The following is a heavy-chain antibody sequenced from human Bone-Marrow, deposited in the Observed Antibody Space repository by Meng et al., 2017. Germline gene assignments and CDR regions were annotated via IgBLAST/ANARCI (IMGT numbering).Heavy chain of an antibody. D-gene: IGHD1-26*01. J-gene: IGHJ4*02. CDR2: IIPILGIA. V-gene: IGHV1-69*08. CDR3: ARDRSGSYYSDY. Sequence: VNVVQWAAGGKKPGSSVKVSCKASGGTFSSYTISWVRQAPGQGLEWMGRIIPILGIANYAQKFQGRVTITADKSTSTAYMELSSLRSEDTAVYYCARDRSGSYYSDYWGQGTLVTVSS. CDR1: GGTFSSYT.